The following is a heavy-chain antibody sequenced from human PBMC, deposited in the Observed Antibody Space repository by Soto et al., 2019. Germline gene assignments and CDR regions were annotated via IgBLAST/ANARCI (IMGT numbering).Heavy chain of an antibody. D-gene: IGHD3-22*01. J-gene: IGHJ4*02. Sequence: SETLSLTCSVSGDSISSSYWAWIRQPPGKGLEWIGYISYSGSTNSNPSLKSRVTIFVHTSGNQFSLSLSSVTAADTAVYYCARGPHYDSSGYYYAFDYWGQGTLVTVSS. V-gene: IGHV4-59*01. CDR3: ARGPHYDSSGYYYAFDY. CDR1: GDSISSSY. CDR2: ISYSGST.